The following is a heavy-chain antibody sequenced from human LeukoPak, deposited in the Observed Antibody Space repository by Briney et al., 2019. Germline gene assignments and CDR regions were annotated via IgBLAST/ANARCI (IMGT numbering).Heavy chain of an antibody. CDR3: ARGRAPKVAGMGNWFDP. Sequence: GGSLRLSCAASGFTFSSYAMSWVRQAPEKGLEWVPTISGSGGGTYYADSVKGRFTISRENAKSSLYLQMNSLRAGDTAVYYCARGRAPKVAGMGNWFDPWGQGTLVTVSS. V-gene: IGHV3-23*01. CDR1: GFTFSSYA. D-gene: IGHD6-19*01. J-gene: IGHJ5*02. CDR2: ISGSGGGT.